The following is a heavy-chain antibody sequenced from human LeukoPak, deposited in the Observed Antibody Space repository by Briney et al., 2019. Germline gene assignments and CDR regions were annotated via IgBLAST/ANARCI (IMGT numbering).Heavy chain of an antibody. D-gene: IGHD3-22*01. CDR3: ARGPTYYYDSSGYYYY. CDR2: IYSGGST. CDR1: GFTVSSNY. Sequence: GGSLRLSCAASGFTVSSNYMSWVRQAPGKGLEWVSVIYSGGSTYYAGSVKGRFTISRDNSKNTLYLQMNSLRAEDTAVYYCARGPTYYYDSSGYYYYWGQGTLVTVSS. V-gene: IGHV3-66*02. J-gene: IGHJ4*02.